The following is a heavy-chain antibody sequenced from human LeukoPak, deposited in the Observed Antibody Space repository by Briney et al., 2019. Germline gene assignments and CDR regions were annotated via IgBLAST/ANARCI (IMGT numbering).Heavy chain of an antibody. D-gene: IGHD2-21*02. CDR3: AREGGIVVVTAISAFDI. CDR1: GFTFSSYS. Sequence: GGSLRLSCAASGFTFSSYSMNWVRQAPGKGLEWVSYISSSSSTIYYADSVKGRFTISRDNAKNSLYLQMNSLRAEDTAVYYCAREGGIVVVTAISAFDIWGQGTMVTVSS. CDR2: ISSSSSTI. J-gene: IGHJ3*02. V-gene: IGHV3-48*04.